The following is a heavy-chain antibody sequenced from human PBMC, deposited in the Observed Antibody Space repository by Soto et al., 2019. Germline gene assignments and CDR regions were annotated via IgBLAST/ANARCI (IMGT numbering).Heavy chain of an antibody. V-gene: IGHV3-23*01. D-gene: IGHD2-2*01. J-gene: IGHJ4*02. Sequence: PVGSLRLSCAASGFTFSSYAMSWVRQAPGKGLEWVSAISGSGGSTYYADSVKGRFTISRDNSKNTLYLQMNSLRAEDTAVYYCANDPCNSCPDPWGHWGQGTLVTVSS. CDR2: ISGSGGST. CDR1: GFTFSSYA. CDR3: ANDPCNSCPDPWGH.